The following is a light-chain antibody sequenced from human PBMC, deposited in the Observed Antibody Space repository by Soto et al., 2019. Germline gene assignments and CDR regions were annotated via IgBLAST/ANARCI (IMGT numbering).Light chain of an antibody. V-gene: IGKV1-9*01. J-gene: IGKJ5*01. CDR2: DAS. CDR3: HQLNSYPLT. Sequence: RVTITGRASQGISNYLAWYQQKPGKAPTLLIYDASTLQSGVPSRFSGSRSGTDYTLTISNLQPEDFATYYCHQLNSYPLTFGQGTCLEIK. CDR1: QGISNY.